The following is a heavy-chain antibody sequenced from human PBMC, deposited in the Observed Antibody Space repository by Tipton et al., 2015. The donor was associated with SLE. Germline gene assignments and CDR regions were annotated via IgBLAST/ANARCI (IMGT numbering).Heavy chain of an antibody. CDR3: ARDSIYSGSDY. Sequence: LRLSCTVSGGSIGSGSYYWSWIRQPAGKGLEWIGRIYTSGSTNYNPSLKSRVTISVDTSKNQFSLKLSSVTAADTAVYYCARDSIYSGSDYWGQGTLVTVSS. J-gene: IGHJ4*02. CDR1: GGSIGSGSYY. CDR2: IYTSGST. V-gene: IGHV4-61*02. D-gene: IGHD1-26*01.